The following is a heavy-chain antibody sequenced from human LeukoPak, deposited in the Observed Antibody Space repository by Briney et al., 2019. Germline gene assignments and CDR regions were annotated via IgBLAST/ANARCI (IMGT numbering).Heavy chain of an antibody. Sequence: SETLSLTCTVSGGSISSGGYYWSWIRQPAGKGLEWIGRIYTSGSTNYNPSLKSRVTMSVDTSKNQFSLKLSSVTAADTAVYYCARDTHYYDILTGYYNHYFDYWGQGTLVTVSS. CDR3: ARDTHYYDILTGYYNHYFDY. D-gene: IGHD3-9*01. CDR2: IYTSGST. CDR1: GGSISSGGYY. V-gene: IGHV4-61*02. J-gene: IGHJ4*02.